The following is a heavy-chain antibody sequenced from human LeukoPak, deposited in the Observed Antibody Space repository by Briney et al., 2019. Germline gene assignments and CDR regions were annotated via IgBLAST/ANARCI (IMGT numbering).Heavy chain of an antibody. D-gene: IGHD2-15*01. CDR3: ATADMGWFDP. J-gene: IGHJ5*02. Sequence: SETLSLTCTVSGGSISSYYWSWIRQPPGKGLGWIGYIYYSGSTNYNPSLKSRVTISVDTSKNQFSLKLSSVTAADTAVYYCATADMGWFDPWGQGTLVTVSS. CDR2: IYYSGST. V-gene: IGHV4-59*01. CDR1: GGSISSYY.